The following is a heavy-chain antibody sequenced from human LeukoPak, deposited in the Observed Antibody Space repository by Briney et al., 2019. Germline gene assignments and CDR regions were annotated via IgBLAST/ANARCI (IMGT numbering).Heavy chain of an antibody. CDR3: ARGGTSYYDSSGPTGY. CDR1: GGSFSGYY. CDR2: INHSGST. J-gene: IGHJ4*02. V-gene: IGHV4-34*01. D-gene: IGHD3-22*01. Sequence: PSETLSLTCAVYGGSFSGYYWSWIRQLPGKGLEWIGEINHSGSTNYNPSLKSRVTISVDTSKNQFSLKLSSVTAADTAVYYCARGGTSYYDSSGPTGYWGQGTLVTVSS.